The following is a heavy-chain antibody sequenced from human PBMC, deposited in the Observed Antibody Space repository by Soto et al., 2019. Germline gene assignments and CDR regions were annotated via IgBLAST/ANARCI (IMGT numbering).Heavy chain of an antibody. J-gene: IGHJ3*02. Sequence: QLQLQESGPGLVKPSETLSLTCTVSGGSISSSSYYWGWIRQPPGKGLEWIGSIYYSGSTYYNPSLKIRVTMSEDTSNNQFPLKLSSVTAADTAVYYCARERGYCSAGSCYDAFDIWGQGTMVTVSS. CDR3: ARERGYCSAGSCYDAFDI. V-gene: IGHV4-39*02. D-gene: IGHD2-15*01. CDR1: GGSISSSSYY. CDR2: IYYSGST.